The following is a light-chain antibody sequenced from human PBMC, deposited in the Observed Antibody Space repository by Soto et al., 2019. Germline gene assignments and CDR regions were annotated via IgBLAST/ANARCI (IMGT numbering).Light chain of an antibody. V-gene: IGLV2-11*01. CDR2: DVS. Sequence: QSALTQPRSVSGSPGQSVTISCTGTSSDVGGYNYVSWYQQYPGKAPKLMIYDVSNRPSGVPDRFYGSKSGSTASLTISGLQAEDEADYYCCSYAGSYTWVFGGGTKVTVL. CDR3: CSYAGSYTWV. CDR1: SSDVGGYNY. J-gene: IGLJ3*02.